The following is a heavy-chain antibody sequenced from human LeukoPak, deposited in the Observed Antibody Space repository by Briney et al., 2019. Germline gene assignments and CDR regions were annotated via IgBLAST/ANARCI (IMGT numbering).Heavy chain of an antibody. D-gene: IGHD3-10*01. CDR3: XRGSPQNGWFFDY. V-gene: IGHV3-7*01. J-gene: IGHJ4*02. CDR1: GFTFSSYW. Sequence: GGSLRLSCAASGFTFSSYWMSWVRQAPGKGLEWVANIKQDGSEKYYVDSVKGRFTISRDNAKNSLYLQMYSLRAEDAAVYYCXRGSPQNGWFFDYWGQGTLVTVSS. CDR2: IKQDGSEK.